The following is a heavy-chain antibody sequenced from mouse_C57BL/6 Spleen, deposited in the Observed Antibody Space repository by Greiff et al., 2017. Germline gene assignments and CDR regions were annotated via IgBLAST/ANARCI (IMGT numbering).Heavy chain of an antibody. Sequence: VQLQQSGAELVRPGASVTLSCKASGYTFTDYEMHWVKQTPVHGLEWIGAIDPETGGTAYNQKFKGKAILTADKSSSTAYMELRSLTSEDSAVYYCTRSSDYDGFAYWGQGTLVTVSA. V-gene: IGHV1-15*01. CDR2: IDPETGGT. D-gene: IGHD2-4*01. CDR1: GYTFTDYE. J-gene: IGHJ3*01. CDR3: TRSSDYDGFAY.